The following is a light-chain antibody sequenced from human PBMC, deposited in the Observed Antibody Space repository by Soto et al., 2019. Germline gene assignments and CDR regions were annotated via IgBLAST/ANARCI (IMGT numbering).Light chain of an antibody. V-gene: IGLV2-23*01. Sequence: QSVLTQPASVSGSPGQSITISCTGTSSDVGGYNFVSWYQHHPGKAPKLMIYEAGKRPSGVSNRFSGSKSGNTASLTISGLQAEDEAAYYCCSYERVNKYVFGTGTKVTVL. CDR1: SSDVGGYNF. CDR3: CSYERVNKYV. J-gene: IGLJ1*01. CDR2: EAG.